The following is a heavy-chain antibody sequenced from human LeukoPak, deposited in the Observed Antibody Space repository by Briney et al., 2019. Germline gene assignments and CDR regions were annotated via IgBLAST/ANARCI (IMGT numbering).Heavy chain of an antibody. V-gene: IGHV1-46*01. CDR3: ARDGGRWLQLMPSYYYYMDV. CDR2: INPRGDTT. CDR1: GYTFTSHY. J-gene: IGHJ6*03. Sequence: GASVKVSCRASGYTFTSHYVHWVRQAPGQGLEWMGMINPRGDTTSYVQMFQGRVTMTRDTSTSTVYMELSSLTSEDTAVYYCARDGGRWLQLMPSYYYYMDVWGKGTTVTVSS. D-gene: IGHD5-24*01.